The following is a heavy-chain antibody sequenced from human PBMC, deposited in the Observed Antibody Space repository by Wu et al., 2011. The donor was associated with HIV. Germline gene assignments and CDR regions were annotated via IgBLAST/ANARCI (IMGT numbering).Heavy chain of an antibody. CDR3: ARSRYPYYYYAVVR. V-gene: IGHV1-18*01. Sequence: QVQLVQSGAEVKKPGASVKVSCKASGYTFITYGITWVRQAPGQGLEWMGWISAYNGNTNYAQNFQGRVTVTTDTSTSTAYMELRSLRSDDTAVYYCARSRYPYYYYAVVRLGPKGPRSTRLL. D-gene: IGHD2-2*02. J-gene: IGHJ6*02. CDR2: ISAYNGNT. CDR1: GYTFITYG.